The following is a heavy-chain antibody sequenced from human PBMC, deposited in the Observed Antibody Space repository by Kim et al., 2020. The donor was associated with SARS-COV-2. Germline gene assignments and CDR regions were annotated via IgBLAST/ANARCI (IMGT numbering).Heavy chain of an antibody. CDR2: ISSRSDYI. V-gene: IGHV3-21*01. CDR1: GFTFSTYS. J-gene: IGHJ6*02. CDR3: ARNLVPATKTYGMDV. D-gene: IGHD2-2*01. Sequence: VGSLRLSCAASGFTFSTYSMNWVRQAPGKGLEWVSSISSRSDYIYYADSVKGRFTISRDNAKDSLYLQMNSLRAEDTAVYYCARNLVPATKTYGMDVWGQGTTVTVSS.